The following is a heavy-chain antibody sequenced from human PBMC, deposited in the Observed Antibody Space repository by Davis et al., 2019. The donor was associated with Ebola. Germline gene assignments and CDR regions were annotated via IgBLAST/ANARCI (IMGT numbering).Heavy chain of an antibody. CDR2: IYSGGST. V-gene: IGHV3-53*01. CDR1: GFTVSSNY. J-gene: IGHJ6*02. Sequence: GESLKISCAASGFTVSSNYMSWVRQAPGKGLEWVSVIYSGGSTYYADSVKGRFTISRDNAKNSLYLQMNSLRAEDTAVYYCARVSIVATTHYYYYGMDVWGQGTTVTVSS. CDR3: ARVSIVATTHYYYYGMDV. D-gene: IGHD5-12*01.